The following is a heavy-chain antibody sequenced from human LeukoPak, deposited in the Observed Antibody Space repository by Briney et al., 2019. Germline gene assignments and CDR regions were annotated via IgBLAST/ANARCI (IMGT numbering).Heavy chain of an antibody. V-gene: IGHV4-34*01. CDR2: INHSGST. Sequence: SETLSLTCTVYGGSFSGYYRSWIRQPPGKGLEWIGEINHSGSTNYNPSLKSRVTISVDTSKNQFSLKLSSVTAADTAVYYCARGPGTYSSSWSPKSYYFDYWGQGTLVTVSS. J-gene: IGHJ4*02. D-gene: IGHD6-13*01. CDR3: ARGPGTYSSSWSPKSYYFDY. CDR1: GGSFSGYY.